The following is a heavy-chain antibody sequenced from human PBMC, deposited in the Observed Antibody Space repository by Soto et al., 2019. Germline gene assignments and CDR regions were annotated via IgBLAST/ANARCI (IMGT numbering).Heavy chain of an antibody. V-gene: IGHV3-11*01. CDR3: ARDGQWDDDYGDYLRYDY. CDR1: GFTFSDYY. D-gene: IGHD4-17*01. CDR2: ISSGGSTI. Sequence: QVQLVESGGGLVKPGGSLRLSCAASGFTFSDYYMSWIRQAPGKGLEWVSYISSGGSTIYYADSVKGRFTIARDNAKNSLYLQMNSLRAEDTAVYYCARDGQWDDDYGDYLRYDYWGQGTLVTVSS. J-gene: IGHJ4*02.